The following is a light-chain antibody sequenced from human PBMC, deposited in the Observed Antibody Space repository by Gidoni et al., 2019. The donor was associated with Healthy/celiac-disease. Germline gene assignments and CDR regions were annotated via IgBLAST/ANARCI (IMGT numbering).Light chain of an antibody. Sequence: PASVSGSPGQSITISCTGTSSDVGGYNYVSWYQQHPGKAPKLMIYEVSNRPSGVSNRFSGSKSGNTASLTISGLQAEDEADYYCSSYTSSSTRVFGGGTKLTVL. CDR2: EVS. V-gene: IGLV2-14*01. CDR3: SSYTSSSTRV. J-gene: IGLJ2*01. CDR1: SSDVGGYNY.